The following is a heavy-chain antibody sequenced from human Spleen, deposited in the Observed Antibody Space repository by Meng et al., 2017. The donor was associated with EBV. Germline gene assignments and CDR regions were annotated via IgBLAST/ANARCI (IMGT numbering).Heavy chain of an antibody. J-gene: IGHJ4*02. Sequence: QLKGSDPGLVRPSETLSLTCTVPGGSISSSGYYWGWIRQPPGKGLEWIGSMYYSGRTYYNPSLKSRVTISADTSKNQFSLKLSSLTAADTAMYYCAIGVTLVRGYWGQGTLVTVSS. CDR2: MYYSGRT. CDR1: GGSISSSGYY. D-gene: IGHD3-10*01. V-gene: IGHV4-39*01. CDR3: AIGVTLVRGY.